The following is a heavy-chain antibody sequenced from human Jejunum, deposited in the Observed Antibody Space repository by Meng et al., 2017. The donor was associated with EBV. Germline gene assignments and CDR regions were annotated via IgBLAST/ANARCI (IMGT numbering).Heavy chain of an antibody. CDR3: ARDYSDSSRQGY. CDR2: INPNSGGT. D-gene: IGHD3-22*01. CDR1: GYTFTGYF. J-gene: IGHJ4*02. Sequence: QGPLVPSGAEVKQPGALVRVACKASGYTFTGYFIHWVRQAPGQGLEWMGRINPNSGGTSYTQKFQGRVTMTRDTSITTAYMELSRLGSDDTAVYYCARDYSDSSRQGYWGQGTLVTASS. V-gene: IGHV1-2*06.